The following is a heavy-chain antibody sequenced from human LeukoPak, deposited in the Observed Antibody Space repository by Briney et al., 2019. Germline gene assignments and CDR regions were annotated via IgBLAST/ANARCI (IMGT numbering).Heavy chain of an antibody. CDR3: ARWPDYGSGSTFDY. V-gene: IGHV3-64*01. D-gene: IGHD3-10*01. CDR2: INSDGSLT. Sequence: GGSLRLSCAASGITFSAYGMHWVRQAPGKGLEYVSGINSDGSLTHYANSVRDRFTISRDNSKNTLNLQMGSLRPDDMAVYYCARWPDYGSGSTFDYWGQGTLVTVSA. J-gene: IGHJ4*02. CDR1: GITFSAYG.